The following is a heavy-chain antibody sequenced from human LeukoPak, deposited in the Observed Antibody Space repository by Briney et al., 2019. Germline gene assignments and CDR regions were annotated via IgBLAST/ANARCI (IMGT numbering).Heavy chain of an antibody. Sequence: SETLSLTCTVSGGSVGSGTFYWSWIRQPPGKGLEWIGDIYYSGSTNYNPSLKSRVTISVDTSKNQLSLRLSSVTAADTAVYYCARHPHYYFDNSARWGQGTLVTVSS. D-gene: IGHD3-22*01. CDR2: IYYSGST. CDR1: GGSVGSGTFY. V-gene: IGHV4-61*01. CDR3: ARHPHYYFDNSAR. J-gene: IGHJ4*02.